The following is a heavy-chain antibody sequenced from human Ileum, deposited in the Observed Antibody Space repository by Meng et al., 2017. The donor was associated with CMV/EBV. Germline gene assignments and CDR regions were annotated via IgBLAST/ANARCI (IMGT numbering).Heavy chain of an antibody. Sequence: LSCTVSGGSITSISYYWGWIRQPPGKGLEWIGRVSSFGTTYNNPSLKSRLTTSIDTSKNRFSLTLNSVTAADTAIYYCATYSNSSFDSWGQGALVTVSS. J-gene: IGHJ4*02. CDR1: GGSITSISYY. CDR3: ATYSNSSFDS. V-gene: IGHV4-39*07. CDR2: VSSFGTT. D-gene: IGHD4-11*01.